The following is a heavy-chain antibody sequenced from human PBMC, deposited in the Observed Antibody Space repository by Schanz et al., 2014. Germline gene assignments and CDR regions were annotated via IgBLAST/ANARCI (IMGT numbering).Heavy chain of an antibody. J-gene: IGHJ4*02. V-gene: IGHV3-23*01. CDR3: ARWYGVAPTDF. Sequence: VQLLESGGGLVQPGGSLRLSCAASGFTFRVFAMHWVRQAPGKSLVWFSIITGSGATSYADSVKGRFTISRDKSKNTLYLQMNVLSAERAAVYCCARWYGVAPTDFWGQGTLVTVSS. CDR2: ITGSGAT. CDR1: GFTFRVFA. D-gene: IGHD4-17*01.